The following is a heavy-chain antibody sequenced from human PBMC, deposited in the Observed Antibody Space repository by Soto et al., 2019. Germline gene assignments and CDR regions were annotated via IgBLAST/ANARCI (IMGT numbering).Heavy chain of an antibody. D-gene: IGHD3-3*01. CDR2: IYPGDSDT. J-gene: IGHJ6*02. V-gene: IGHV5-51*03. CDR3: ARRPIFGVVIRDNGMDV. CDR1: GYSFTSYW. Sequence: PGESLKISCKGSGYSFTSYWIGWVRQMPGKGLEWMGIIYPGDSDTRYSPSFQGQVTISADKSISTAYLQWSSLKASDTAMYYCARRPIFGVVIRDNGMDVWGQGTTVTVSS.